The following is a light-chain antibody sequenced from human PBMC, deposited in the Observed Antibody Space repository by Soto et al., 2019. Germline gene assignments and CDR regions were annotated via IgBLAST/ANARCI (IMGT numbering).Light chain of an antibody. CDR3: QQRSNWPIT. CDR2: DAS. V-gene: IGKV3-11*01. Sequence: EIVLTQSPATLSLSPGERATLSCRASQSVSSYLAWYQQKPGQAPRLLIYDASNRAPAIPARFSGSGSGTDFTLTISSLEPEDFAVYYCQQRSNWPITVGPGTKVEIK. CDR1: QSVSSY. J-gene: IGKJ3*01.